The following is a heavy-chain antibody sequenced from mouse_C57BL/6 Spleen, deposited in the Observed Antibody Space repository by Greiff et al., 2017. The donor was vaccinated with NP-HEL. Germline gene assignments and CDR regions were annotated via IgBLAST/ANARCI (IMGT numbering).Heavy chain of an antibody. Sequence: VHVKQSGPELVKPGASVKISCKASGYSFTDYNMNWVKQSNGKSLEWIGVINPNYGTTSYNQKFKGKATLTVDQSSSTAYMQLNSLTSEDSAVYYCAREDYYGSRGGFAYWGQGTLVTVSA. CDR2: INPNYGTT. V-gene: IGHV1-39*01. CDR1: GYSFTDYN. CDR3: AREDYYGSRGGFAY. J-gene: IGHJ3*01. D-gene: IGHD1-1*01.